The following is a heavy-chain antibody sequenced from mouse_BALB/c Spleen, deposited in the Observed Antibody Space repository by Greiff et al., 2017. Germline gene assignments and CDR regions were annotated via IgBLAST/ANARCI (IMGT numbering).Heavy chain of an antibody. CDR2: ISSGGSYT. D-gene: IGHD2-1*01. V-gene: IGHV5-9-3*01. CDR3: ARNGNHAWFAY. J-gene: IGHJ3*01. Sequence: EVHLVESGGGLVKPGGSLKLSCAASGFTFSSYAMSWVRQTPEKRLEWVATISSGGSYTYYPDSVKGRFTISRDNAKNTLYLQMSSLRSEDTAMYYCARNGNHAWFAYWGQGTLVTVSA. CDR1: GFTFSSYA.